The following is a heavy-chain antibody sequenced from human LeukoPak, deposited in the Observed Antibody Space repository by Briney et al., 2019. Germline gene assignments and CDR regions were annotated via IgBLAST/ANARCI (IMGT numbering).Heavy chain of an antibody. CDR3: ASKVQY. J-gene: IGHJ4*02. V-gene: IGHV3-53*01. D-gene: IGHD1-1*01. CDR2: IYTGGST. Sequence: GGSLRLSCAASGFTFSSYSMNWVRQAPGKGLEWVSVIYTGGSTYYADSVKGRFTISRDNSRNTLYLQMNSLRAEDTAVYYCASKVQYWGQGTLVTVSS. CDR1: GFTFSSYS.